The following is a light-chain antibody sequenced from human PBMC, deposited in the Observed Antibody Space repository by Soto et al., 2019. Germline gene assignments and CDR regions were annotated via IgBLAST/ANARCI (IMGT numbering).Light chain of an antibody. CDR1: KNINNY. CDR3: QQSYSTPLT. J-gene: IGKJ4*01. CDR2: AAA. Sequence: IQMTKSPSSPSASVGDRVTITCRASKNINNYLNWYQQRPGKAPNLLIYAAASLQSGVPSRFSGSGSGTDFTLTSSSLHSEDFATYYCQQSYSTPLTFGAGTKVEIK. V-gene: IGKV1-39*01.